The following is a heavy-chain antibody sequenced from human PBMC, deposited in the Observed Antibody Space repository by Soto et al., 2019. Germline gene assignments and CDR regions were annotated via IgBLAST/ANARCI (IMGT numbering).Heavy chain of an antibody. D-gene: IGHD2-2*03. V-gene: IGHV1-8*01. CDR1: GYTFTSYD. CDR3: ARASYLDPAFDI. J-gene: IGHJ3*02. CDR2: VNPNSGNT. Sequence: QVQLVQSGAEVKRPGASVKVSCKGSGYTFTSYDFNWVRQAPGQGLEWMGWVNPNSGNTDYAQKFQGRVTMTRNTSIRTAYMELSSLRSEDTAVYYCARASYLDPAFDIWGQGTMVTVSS.